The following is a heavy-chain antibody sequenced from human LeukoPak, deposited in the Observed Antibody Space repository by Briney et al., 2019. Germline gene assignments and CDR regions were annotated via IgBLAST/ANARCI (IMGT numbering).Heavy chain of an antibody. D-gene: IGHD3-10*01. CDR1: GGSFSGHY. Sequence: SETLSLTCAVYGGSFSGHYWNWIRQPPGKGLEWIGEINHSGSTKNNPSLESRVTISVDTSKNQFSLMLNSVTAADTAVYYCARTTYGPDGASDIWGQGTMVTVSS. J-gene: IGHJ3*02. CDR2: INHSGST. CDR3: ARTTYGPDGASDI. V-gene: IGHV4-34*01.